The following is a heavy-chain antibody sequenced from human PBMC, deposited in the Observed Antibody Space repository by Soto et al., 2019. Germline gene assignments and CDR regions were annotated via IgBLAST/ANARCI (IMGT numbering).Heavy chain of an antibody. CDR3: ARERYFDL. CDR2: IKAAGSEK. Sequence: EVQLVESGGGLVQPGGSLRLSCAASGFTFSNYWMSWVRQAPGKGLEWVANIKAAGSEKYYVDSVTGRFTISRDNAKSSLFLHMNSLRAEDTAVYYCARERYFDLWGRGTLVTVSS. V-gene: IGHV3-7*01. J-gene: IGHJ2*01. CDR1: GFTFSNYW.